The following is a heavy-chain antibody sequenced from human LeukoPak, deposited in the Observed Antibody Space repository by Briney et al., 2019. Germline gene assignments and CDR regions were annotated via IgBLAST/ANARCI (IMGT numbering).Heavy chain of an antibody. V-gene: IGHV4-39*07. CDR3: ARDPSSSSDSDY. CDR1: GDSIRKSRYY. Sequence: SETLSLTCTVSGDSIRKSRYYWGWIRQPPGKGLEWIGSIYYGGTTYYNPSLKSRVTISVDTSKNQFSLKVTSVTAADTAVYYCARDPSSSSDSDYWGQGTLVIVSS. J-gene: IGHJ4*02. CDR2: IYYGGTT. D-gene: IGHD6-6*01.